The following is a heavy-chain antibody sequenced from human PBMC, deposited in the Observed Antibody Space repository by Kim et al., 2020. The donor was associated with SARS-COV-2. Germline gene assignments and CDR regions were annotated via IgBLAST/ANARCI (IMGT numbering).Heavy chain of an antibody. Sequence: NYNPSLKSRVTISVDTSKNQFSLKLSSVTAADTAVYYCARLKRRIAAADYWGQGTLVTVSS. J-gene: IGHJ4*02. V-gene: IGHV4-59*08. CDR3: ARLKRRIAAADY. D-gene: IGHD6-13*01.